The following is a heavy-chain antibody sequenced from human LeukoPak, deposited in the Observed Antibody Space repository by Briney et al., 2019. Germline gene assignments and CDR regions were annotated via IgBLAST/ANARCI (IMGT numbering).Heavy chain of an antibody. CDR1: GFTFSRYA. CDR3: AKTHIAAADPYYYYGMDV. V-gene: IGHV3-23*01. CDR2: ISGRGGST. Sequence: GGALRLSCAASGFTFSRYAMSWVRQAPGEGLEGVAAISGRGGSTYYAYSVKGRFTISRDNSKNTLYLQMNSLRAEDTAVYYCAKTHIAAADPYYYYGMDVWGQGTTVTVSS. J-gene: IGHJ6*02. D-gene: IGHD6-13*01.